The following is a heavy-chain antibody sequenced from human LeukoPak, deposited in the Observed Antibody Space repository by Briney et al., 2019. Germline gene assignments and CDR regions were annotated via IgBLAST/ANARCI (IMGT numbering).Heavy chain of an antibody. CDR3: AKDLGDPQSW. CDR1: GFTFSTYG. D-gene: IGHD3-10*01. Sequence: PGGSLRLSCAASGFTFSTYGMSWVRQAPGKGLEWVSAISGSGGGTYFADSVKGRFTISRDNSKNTLYLQMNSLRAEDTAVYYCAKDLGDPQSWWGQGTLVTVSS. CDR2: ISGSGGGT. V-gene: IGHV3-23*01. J-gene: IGHJ4*02.